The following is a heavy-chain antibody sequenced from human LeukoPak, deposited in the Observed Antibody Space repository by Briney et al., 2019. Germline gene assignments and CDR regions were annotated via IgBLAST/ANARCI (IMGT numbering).Heavy chain of an antibody. V-gene: IGHV3-74*01. Sequence: PGGSLRLSCAASGFTFSSYWMHWVRQTPGKGLVWVSRINSDGSTTSYADSVKGRFTISRDNAKNTLYLQMSSLRAEDTAVYYCARARDYGDYVNWFDYWGQGTLVTVSS. CDR1: GFTFSSYW. J-gene: IGHJ5*01. CDR2: INSDGSTT. D-gene: IGHD4-17*01. CDR3: ARARDYGDYVNWFDY.